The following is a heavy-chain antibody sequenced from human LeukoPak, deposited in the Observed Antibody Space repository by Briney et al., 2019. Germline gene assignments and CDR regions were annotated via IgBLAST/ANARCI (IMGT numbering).Heavy chain of an antibody. D-gene: IGHD6-19*01. CDR3: ARTIREQWLTIDY. CDR2: IKQDGSAK. V-gene: IGHV3-7*04. J-gene: IGHJ4*02. CDR1: GFTFSNNW. Sequence: GGSLRLSCAASGFTFSNNWMNWVRQAPGKGLEWVANIKQDGSAKYYVDSVKGRFTISRDNAKNSLYLQMNSLGAEDTAVYYCARTIREQWLTIDYWGQGTLVTFSS.